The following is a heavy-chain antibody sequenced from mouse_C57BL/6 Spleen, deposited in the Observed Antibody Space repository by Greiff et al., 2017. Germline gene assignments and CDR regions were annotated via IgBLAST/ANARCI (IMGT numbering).Heavy chain of an antibody. CDR1: GFTFSDYY. V-gene: IGHV5-16*01. J-gene: IGHJ1*03. Sequence: DVMLVESEGGLVQPGSSMKLSCTASGFTFSDYYMAWVRQVPEKGLEWVANINYDGSSTYYLDSLKSRFIISRDNAKNILYLQMSRLKSEDTATYYCARDRNYGSSYEWYFDVWGTGTTVTVSS. CDR3: ARDRNYGSSYEWYFDV. CDR2: INYDGSST. D-gene: IGHD1-1*01.